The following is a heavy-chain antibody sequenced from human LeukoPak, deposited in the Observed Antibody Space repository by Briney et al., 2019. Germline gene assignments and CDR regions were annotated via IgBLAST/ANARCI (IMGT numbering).Heavy chain of an antibody. J-gene: IGHJ4*02. D-gene: IGHD1-26*01. V-gene: IGHV3-53*01. Sequence: GGSLRLSCAGSGFTFSNDDLNWVRQAPGKGLEWVSVIYSGGSTYYADSVKGRFTISRDNSKNTLYLQMNSLRAEDTAVYYCASSGSYGTWYFDYWGQGTLVTVSS. CDR2: IYSGGST. CDR1: GFTFSNDD. CDR3: ASSGSYGTWYFDY.